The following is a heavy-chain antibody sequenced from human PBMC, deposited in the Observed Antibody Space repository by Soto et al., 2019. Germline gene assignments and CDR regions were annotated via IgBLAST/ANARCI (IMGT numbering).Heavy chain of an antibody. D-gene: IGHD1-20*01. Sequence: ASVKVSCKASGYTFTAYAIHWVRQAPGQSLEWMGWINAGNGDTKYSQNFQGRVAITRDTSASTVYMELSSLRSEDTAVYYCARFIPGTGSDYWGQGTLVTVSS. J-gene: IGHJ4*02. V-gene: IGHV1-3*01. CDR1: GYTFTAYA. CDR3: ARFIPGTGSDY. CDR2: INAGNGDT.